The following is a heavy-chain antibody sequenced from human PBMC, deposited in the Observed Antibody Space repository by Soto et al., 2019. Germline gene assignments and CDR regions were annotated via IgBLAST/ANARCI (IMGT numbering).Heavy chain of an antibody. D-gene: IGHD4-4*01. CDR1: GGSISSGGYY. CDR2: IYYSGST. J-gene: IGHJ6*02. Sequence: SETLSLTCTVSGGSISSGGYYWSWIRQHPGKGLEWIGYIYYSGSTYYNPSLKSRVTISVDTSKNQFSLKLSSVTAADTAVYYCARDRLRVGGTVTNDGMDVWGQGTKVTSP. V-gene: IGHV4-31*03. CDR3: ARDRLRVGGTVTNDGMDV.